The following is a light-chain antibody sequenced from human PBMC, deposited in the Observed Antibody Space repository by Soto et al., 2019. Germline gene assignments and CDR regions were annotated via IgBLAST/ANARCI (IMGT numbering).Light chain of an antibody. CDR1: QSVSSSY. Sequence: EIELTQSPRTLSLSPGESATLSCRASQSVSSSYLAWYQQKPGQAHSLLIYGACSRATVIPGRFSSSGSGTVCTLDTSRLEPEDFAVYCCQHRTFGQGTKVDIK. V-gene: IGKV3-20*01. CDR2: GAC. J-gene: IGKJ1*01. CDR3: QHRT.